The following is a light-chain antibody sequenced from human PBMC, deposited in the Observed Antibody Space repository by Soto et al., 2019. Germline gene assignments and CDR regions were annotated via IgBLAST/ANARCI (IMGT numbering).Light chain of an antibody. J-gene: IGLJ1*01. V-gene: IGLV1-40*01. CDR2: GNN. CDR1: SSNIGAGYD. CDR3: QSYDSSLRGPV. Sequence: QSVLTQPPSVSGAPGQRVTISCTGSSSNIGAGYDVHWYHQLPGTAPKLLIYGNNNRPSGVPDRFSGSKSGTSASLAITGLQAEDEADYYCQSYDSSLRGPVFGTGTKLTVL.